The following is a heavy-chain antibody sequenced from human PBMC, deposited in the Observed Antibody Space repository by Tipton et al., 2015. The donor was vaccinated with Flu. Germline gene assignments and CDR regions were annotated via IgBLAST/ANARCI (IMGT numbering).Heavy chain of an antibody. V-gene: IGHV3-9*01. D-gene: IGHD2/OR15-2a*01. Sequence: AVSGFTFDDFAMHWVRHTPGKGLEWVSGISWNSDKTLYSDSVKGRFTISRDNAKNSLYLQMDRLRAEDTALYYCAKDRGLAAGVYDAWGQGTLVTVSS. CDR1: GFTFDDFA. J-gene: IGHJ5*02. CDR2: ISWNSDKT. CDR3: AKDRGLAAGVYDA.